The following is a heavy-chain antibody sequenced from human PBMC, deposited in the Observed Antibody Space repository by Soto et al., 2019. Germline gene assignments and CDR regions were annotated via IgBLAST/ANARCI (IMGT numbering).Heavy chain of an antibody. CDR2: ISAYNGNT. CDR1: GYTFTSYG. D-gene: IGHD3-10*01. V-gene: IGHV1-18*01. J-gene: IGHJ6*02. CDR3: ARDRPDGSGSYWSYYYYYGMDV. Sequence: QVQLVQSGAEVKKPGASVKVSCKASGYTFTSYGISWVRQAPGQGLEWMGWISAYNGNTNYAQKLEGRVNMTTDTSASTAYMELRSLRSDDTAVYYCARDRPDGSGSYWSYYYYYGMDVWGQGTTVTVSS.